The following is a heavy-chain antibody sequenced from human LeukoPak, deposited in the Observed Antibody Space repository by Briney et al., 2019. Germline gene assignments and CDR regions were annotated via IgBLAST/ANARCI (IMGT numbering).Heavy chain of an antibody. J-gene: IGHJ4*02. CDR2: ISGTDDNT. Sequence: GGSLRLSCGASGFAFSSSTMSWVRQAPGKGLEWVSGISGTDDNTYYADSVKGRFTIFRDNSKDILYLYMSSLKAEDTAMYYCANHPGGSFDYWGQGTLVAVSS. CDR3: ANHPGGSFDY. V-gene: IGHV3-23*01. CDR1: GFAFSSST. D-gene: IGHD3-16*01.